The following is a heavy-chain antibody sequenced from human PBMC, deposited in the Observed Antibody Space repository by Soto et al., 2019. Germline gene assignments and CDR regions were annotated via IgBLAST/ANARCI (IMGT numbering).Heavy chain of an antibody. CDR2: IYYSGST. Sequence: QVQLQESGPGLVKPSETLSLTCTVSGGSISSYYWSWIRQPPGKGLEWIGYIYYSGSTNYNPSLKSRGTISVDPSKNPFSLKLSSVTAADTAVYYCARAPKYYYDSSGYTTFDYWGQGTLVTVSS. J-gene: IGHJ4*02. D-gene: IGHD3-22*01. CDR1: GGSISSYY. CDR3: ARAPKYYYDSSGYTTFDY. V-gene: IGHV4-59*01.